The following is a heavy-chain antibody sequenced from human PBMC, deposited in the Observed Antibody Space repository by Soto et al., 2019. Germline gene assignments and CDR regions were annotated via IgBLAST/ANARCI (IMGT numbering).Heavy chain of an antibody. V-gene: IGHV3-33*01. CDR2: IWYDGSNK. D-gene: IGHD2-2*01. Sequence: GGSLRLSCAASGFTFSSYGMHWVRQAPGKGLEWVAVIWYDGSNKYYADSVKGRFTISRDNSKNTLYLQMNSLRAEDTAAYYCARDCQYQLLCGYYGMDVWGQGTTVTVSS. CDR1: GFTFSSYG. CDR3: ARDCQYQLLCGYYGMDV. J-gene: IGHJ6*02.